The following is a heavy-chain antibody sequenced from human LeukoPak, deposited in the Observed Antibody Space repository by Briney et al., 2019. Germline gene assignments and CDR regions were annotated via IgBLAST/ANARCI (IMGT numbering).Heavy chain of an antibody. J-gene: IGHJ4*02. CDR2: ISGSGGST. Sequence: PGGSLRLSCAASGFTFSSYAMSWVRQAPGKGLEWVSAISGSGGSTYYADSVKGRFTISRDNSKNTLYLQMNSLRAEDTAVYYCAKKGQMATISGVDYWGQGTLVTVSS. CDR3: AKKGQMATISGVDY. V-gene: IGHV3-23*01. CDR1: GFTFSSYA. D-gene: IGHD5-24*01.